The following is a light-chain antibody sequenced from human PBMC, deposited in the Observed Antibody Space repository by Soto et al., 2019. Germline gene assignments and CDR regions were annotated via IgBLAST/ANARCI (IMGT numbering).Light chain of an antibody. J-gene: IGKJ1*01. Sequence: MHITQSPSTLSSSVLYRVTITFRASQSISTWLAWYQQKSGKAPKLLIYEASTLGSGVPSRFSGSGSGTEFTLTISSLQPDDFATYYCQQYNSYSETFGQGTKVDIK. CDR3: QQYNSYSET. CDR1: QSISTW. V-gene: IGKV1-5*03. CDR2: EAS.